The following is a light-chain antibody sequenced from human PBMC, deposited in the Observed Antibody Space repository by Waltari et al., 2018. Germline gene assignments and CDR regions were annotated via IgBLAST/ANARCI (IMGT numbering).Light chain of an antibody. CDR2: DVS. CDR1: SSDVGSYNY. Sequence: QSALTQPASVSGSRGQSITISCTGTSSDVGSYNYVSWYQQHPGKAPKLMLYDVSKRPSGVSNRFSCSKSGNTASLTISGLQAEDEADYYCTSYTSSNTYVFGTGTKVTVL. CDR3: TSYTSSNTYV. V-gene: IGLV2-14*01. J-gene: IGLJ1*01.